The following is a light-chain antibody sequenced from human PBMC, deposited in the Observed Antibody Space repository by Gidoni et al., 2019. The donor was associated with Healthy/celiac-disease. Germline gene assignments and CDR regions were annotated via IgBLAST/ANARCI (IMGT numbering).Light chain of an antibody. CDR2: LGS. CDR1: QSLLHSNGYNY. Sequence: DIVMTQSPLSLPVTPGEPASISCRSSQSLLHSNGYNYLDWYLQKPGQSPQLLIYLGSNRASGVPDRFSGSGSGTDFTLKISRVEAEDVGVYYCMQALQTPRFTFXPXTKVEIK. V-gene: IGKV2-28*01. CDR3: MQALQTPRFT. J-gene: IGKJ3*01.